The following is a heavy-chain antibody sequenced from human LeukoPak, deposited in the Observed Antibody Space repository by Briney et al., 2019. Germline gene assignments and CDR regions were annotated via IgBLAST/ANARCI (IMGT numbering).Heavy chain of an antibody. CDR1: GYTFTSYY. CDR2: INPSGGST. CDR3: ACQVDTATAHDYYYYYGMDV. J-gene: IGHJ6*02. D-gene: IGHD5-18*01. V-gene: IGHV1-46*01. Sequence: VASVKVSCKASGYTFTSYYMHWVRQAPGQGLEWMGIINPSGGSTSYAQKFQGRVTMTRDTSTSTVYMELSSLRSEDTAVYYCACQVDTATAHDYYYYYGMDVWGQGTTVTVSS.